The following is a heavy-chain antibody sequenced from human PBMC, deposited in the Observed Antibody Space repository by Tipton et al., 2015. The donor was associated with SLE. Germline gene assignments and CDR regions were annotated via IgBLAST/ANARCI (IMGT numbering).Heavy chain of an antibody. Sequence: TLSLTCAVSGGSISSGGYSWSWIRQPPGKGLEWIGYIYYSGSTYYNPSLKSRVTISVDTSKNQFSLKLSSVTAADTAVYYCARGYTLSWGQGTLVTVSS. CDR3: ARGYTLS. V-gene: IGHV4-31*11. D-gene: IGHD5-18*01. J-gene: IGHJ5*02. CDR1: GGSISSGGYS. CDR2: IYYSGST.